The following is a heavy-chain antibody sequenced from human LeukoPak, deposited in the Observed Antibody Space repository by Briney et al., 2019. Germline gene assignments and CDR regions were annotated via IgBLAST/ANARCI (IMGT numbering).Heavy chain of an antibody. CDR3: ARGAPYYDNGTENDY. V-gene: IGHV1-8*01. D-gene: IGHD3-9*01. J-gene: IGHJ4*02. Sequence: GASVKVSCKASGYTFTSYDINWVRQATGQGLEWMGWMNPNSGNTGYAQKFQGRVTMTRNTSISTAYMELSSLRSDDTAVYYCARGAPYYDNGTENDYWGQGTLVTVSS. CDR2: MNPNSGNT. CDR1: GYTFTSYD.